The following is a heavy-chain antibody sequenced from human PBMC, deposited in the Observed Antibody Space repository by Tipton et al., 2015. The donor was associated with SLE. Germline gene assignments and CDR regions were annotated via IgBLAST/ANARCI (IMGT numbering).Heavy chain of an antibody. Sequence: QSGAEVKKPGATVKISCTVSGSTFTDYYIHWVQQAPGKGLQWVGLIDLEDGQTLYTQRSQGRVTITADTSLETAYMELSSLRSEDTAIYYCASLHKEFTGYFYYMDVWGKGTAVTVSS. V-gene: IGHV1-69-2*01. J-gene: IGHJ6*03. CDR2: IDLEDGQT. CDR3: ASLHKEFTGYFYYMDV. CDR1: GSTFTDYY.